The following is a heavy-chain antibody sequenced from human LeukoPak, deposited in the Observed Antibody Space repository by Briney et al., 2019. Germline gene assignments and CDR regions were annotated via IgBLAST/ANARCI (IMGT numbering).Heavy chain of an antibody. D-gene: IGHD3-9*01. CDR1: GGTFSSYA. J-gene: IGHJ4*02. V-gene: IGHV1-69*01. Sequence: SVKVSCKASGGTFSSYAISWVRQAPGQGLEWMGGIIPIVGTANYAQKFQGRVTITADESTSTAYMELSSLRSEDTAVYYCAAGEYYDILTGYSLALDYWGQGTLVTVSS. CDR3: AAGEYYDILTGYSLALDY. CDR2: IIPIVGTA.